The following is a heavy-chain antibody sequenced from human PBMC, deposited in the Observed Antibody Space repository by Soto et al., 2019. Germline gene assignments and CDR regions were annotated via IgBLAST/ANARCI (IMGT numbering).Heavy chain of an antibody. CDR3: ARDRALRRIAVAGASNYYYGMDV. J-gene: IGHJ6*02. Sequence: SATLCLTCAVSGVSISSSNWWSWVRQPPGKGLEWIGEIYHSGSTNYNPSLKSRVTISVDKSKNQFSLKLSSVTAADTAVYYCARDRALRRIAVAGASNYYYGMDVWGQGTTVT. CDR2: IYHSGST. V-gene: IGHV4-4*02. D-gene: IGHD6-19*01. CDR1: GVSISSSNW.